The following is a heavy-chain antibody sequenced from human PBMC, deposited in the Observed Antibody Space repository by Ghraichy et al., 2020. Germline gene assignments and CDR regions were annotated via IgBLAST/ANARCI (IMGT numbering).Heavy chain of an antibody. J-gene: IGHJ5*02. CDR3: ARLIYYGSGSYYWFDP. D-gene: IGHD3-10*01. Sequence: SQTLSLTCTVSGGSISSGGYYWSWIRQHPGKGLEWIGHIYSSGSTYYNPSLKSRLTISVDTSKNQFSLKLSSVTAADTAVYYCARLIYYGSGSYYWFDPWGQGTLVTVSS. CDR2: IYSSGST. V-gene: IGHV4-31*03. CDR1: GGSISSGGYY.